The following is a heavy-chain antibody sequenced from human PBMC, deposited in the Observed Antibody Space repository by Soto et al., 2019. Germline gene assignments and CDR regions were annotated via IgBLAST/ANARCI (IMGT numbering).Heavy chain of an antibody. Sequence: ASVKVSCKASGYTFTGYYMHWVRQAPGQGLEWIGWINPNSGGTNYAQKFQGRVTMTRDTSISTAYMELSRLRPDDTAVYYCAVLWFGELLEPTDYWGQGTLVTVSS. V-gene: IGHV1-2*02. CDR2: INPNSGGT. J-gene: IGHJ4*02. CDR3: AVLWFGELLEPTDY. CDR1: GYTFTGYY. D-gene: IGHD3-10*01.